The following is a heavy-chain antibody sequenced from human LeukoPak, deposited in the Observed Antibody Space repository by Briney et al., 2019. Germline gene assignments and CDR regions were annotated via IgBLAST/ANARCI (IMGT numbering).Heavy chain of an antibody. CDR3: ARQNGADYYYYFDS. CDR1: GFTFSTYS. V-gene: IGHV3-48*01. J-gene: IGHJ4*02. CDR2: ISSSSSSI. Sequence: GGSLRLSRAASGFTFSTYSMNWVRQAPGKGLEWVSYISSSSSSIYYADSVKGRFTISRDNAKNSLYLQINSLRAEDTAVYYCARQNGADYYYYFDSWGQGTPVTVSS. D-gene: IGHD3-22*01.